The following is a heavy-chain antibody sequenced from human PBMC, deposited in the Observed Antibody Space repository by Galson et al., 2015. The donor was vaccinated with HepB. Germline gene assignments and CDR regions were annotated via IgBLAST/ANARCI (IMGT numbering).Heavy chain of an antibody. D-gene: IGHD1-26*01. CDR2: VYYIGNT. CDR3: AREVGATSAFDP. CDR1: GASVNSASYY. J-gene: IGHJ5*02. Sequence: ETLSLTCTVSGASVNSASYYWTWIRQPPGGGLEWIGYVYYIGNTNYNPSLESRVTISLDISNNQFSLRLNSVTAADTAIYYCAREVGATSAFDPWGQGTLVTVSS. V-gene: IGHV4-61*01.